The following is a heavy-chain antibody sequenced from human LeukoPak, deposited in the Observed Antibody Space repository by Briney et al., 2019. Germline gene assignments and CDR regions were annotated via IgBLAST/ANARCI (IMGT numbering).Heavy chain of an antibody. CDR2: ISYDGRNK. CDR1: GFTFSSYG. D-gene: IGHD5-18*01. V-gene: IGHV3-30*03. J-gene: IGHJ4*02. Sequence: PGRSLRLSCAASGFTFSSYGMHWVRQAPGKGLEWVAVISYDGRNKYYADSVRGRFTVSREDAKNSLFLQMNSLRAGDTAIYYCVREARGYHYTYFDYWGQGSLVTVSS. CDR3: VREARGYHYTYFDY.